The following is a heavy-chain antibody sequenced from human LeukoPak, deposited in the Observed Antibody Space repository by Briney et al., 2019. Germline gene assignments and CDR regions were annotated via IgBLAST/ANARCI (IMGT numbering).Heavy chain of an antibody. CDR1: GGSFSGYY. Sequence: SETLPLTCAVYGGSFSGYYWSWIRQPPGKGLEWIGEINHSGSTNYNPSLKSRVTISVDTSKNQFSLKLSSVTAADTAAYYCARGNDILTGYGFDYWGQGTLVTVSS. V-gene: IGHV4-34*01. CDR2: INHSGST. D-gene: IGHD3-9*01. CDR3: ARGNDILTGYGFDY. J-gene: IGHJ4*02.